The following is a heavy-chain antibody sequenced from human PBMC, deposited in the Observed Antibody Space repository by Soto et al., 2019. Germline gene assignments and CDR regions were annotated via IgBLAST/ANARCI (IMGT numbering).Heavy chain of an antibody. CDR1: GYTFTSYG. CDR3: ARGYSGYDYYYYIDV. V-gene: IGHV1-18*01. Sequence: ASVKVSCKASGYTFTSYGISWVRQAPGQGLEWMGWISAYNGNTNYAQKLQGRVTMTTDTSTSTAYMELRSLRSDDTAVYYCARGYSGYDYYYYIDVWGKGTTVTVSS. CDR2: ISAYNGNT. D-gene: IGHD5-12*01. J-gene: IGHJ6*03.